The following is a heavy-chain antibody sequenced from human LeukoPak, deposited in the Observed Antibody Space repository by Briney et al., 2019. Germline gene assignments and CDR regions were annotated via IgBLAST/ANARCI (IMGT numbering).Heavy chain of an antibody. CDR3: ARMGIGEFGGALDV. J-gene: IGHJ6*02. Sequence: GGSLRLSCAVSGFSMRSYAMHWVRQAPGKGLEYVSSISGDGGTTYYPNSVKDRFTVSRDNSKNTLYLQMGRLRTDDTAVYYCARMGIGEFGGALDVWGQGTTVIVSS. V-gene: IGHV3-64*01. CDR2: ISGDGGTT. CDR1: GFSMRSYA. D-gene: IGHD3-3*01.